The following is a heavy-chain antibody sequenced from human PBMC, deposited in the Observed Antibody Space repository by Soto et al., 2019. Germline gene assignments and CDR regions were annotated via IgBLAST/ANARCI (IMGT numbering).Heavy chain of an antibody. Sequence: QVQLQESGPGLVKPSGTLSLTCAVSGGSISSSNWWSWVRQPPGKGLEWIGEIYHSGSTNYNPSLSGRVTISVDQSKHQFSLKLSSVTAADTAVYYCAIVAVAGTRFDYWGQGNLVTVSS. J-gene: IGHJ4*02. CDR2: IYHSGST. D-gene: IGHD6-19*01. CDR3: AIVAVAGTRFDY. V-gene: IGHV4-4*02. CDR1: GGSISSSNW.